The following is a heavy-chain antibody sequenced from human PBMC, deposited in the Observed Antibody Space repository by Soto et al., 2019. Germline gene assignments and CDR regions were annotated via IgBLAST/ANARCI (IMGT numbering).Heavy chain of an antibody. V-gene: IGHV4-4*02. J-gene: IGHJ4*02. CDR3: ARRESGSSSGSDYFDY. D-gene: IGHD6-19*01. CDR2: IYHSGST. Sequence: KTSETLSLTCAVSGGSISSSNWWSWVRQPPGKGLEWIGEIYHSGSTNYNPSLKSRVTISVDKSKNQFSLKLSSVTAADTAVYYCARRESGSSSGSDYFDYWGQGTLVTVSS. CDR1: GGSISSSNW.